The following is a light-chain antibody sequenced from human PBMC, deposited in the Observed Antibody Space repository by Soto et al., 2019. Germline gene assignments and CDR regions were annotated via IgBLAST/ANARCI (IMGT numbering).Light chain of an antibody. CDR1: SSDVGGYNY. CDR3: SSYTSSSTDV. CDR2: DVN. J-gene: IGLJ1*01. Sequence: QSALTQPASVSGSPGQSITISCTGSSSDVGGYNYVSWYQQHPGKAHKLMIYDVNNRPSGVSNRFSGSKSGNTASLTISGLQAEDEADYYCSSYTSSSTDVFGTGTKVTVL. V-gene: IGLV2-14*01.